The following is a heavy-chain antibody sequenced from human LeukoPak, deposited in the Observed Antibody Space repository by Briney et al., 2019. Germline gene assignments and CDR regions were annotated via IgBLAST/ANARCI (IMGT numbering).Heavy chain of an antibody. CDR2: IYHSGST. V-gene: IGHV4-39*07. J-gene: IGHJ4*02. Sequence: SETLSLTCTVSGGSISSGSYYWGWIRQPPGKGLEWIGSIYHSGSTYYNPSLKSRVTISVDTSKNQFSLKLSSVTAADTAVYYCARVVSGAYYFDYWGQGTLVTVSS. CDR3: ARVVSGAYYFDY. CDR1: GGSISSGSYY. D-gene: IGHD1-26*01.